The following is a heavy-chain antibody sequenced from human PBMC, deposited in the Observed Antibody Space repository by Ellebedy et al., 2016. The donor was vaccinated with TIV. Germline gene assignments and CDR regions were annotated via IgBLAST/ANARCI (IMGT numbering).Heavy chain of an antibody. Sequence: GESLKISCAASGFTFSSYSMNWVRQAPGKGLEWVSSISSSSSYIYYADSVKGRFTISRDNSKNTLYLQMNSLRAEDTAVYYCAKDEYQLAIFRYYYYYMDVWGKGTTVTVSS. J-gene: IGHJ6*03. CDR1: GFTFSSYS. CDR2: ISSSSSYI. D-gene: IGHD2-2*01. V-gene: IGHV3-21*04. CDR3: AKDEYQLAIFRYYYYYMDV.